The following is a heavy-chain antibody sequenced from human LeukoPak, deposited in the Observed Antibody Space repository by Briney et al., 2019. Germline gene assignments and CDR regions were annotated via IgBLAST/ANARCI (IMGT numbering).Heavy chain of an antibody. V-gene: IGHV3-23*01. CDR3: AKKQAIAAAGYLFDY. Sequence: GGSLRLSCAASGFTFSSYAMSWVRQAPGKGLEWVSAVSGGGGATYYADSVKGRFTISRGNAKNSLYLQMNSLRAEDTAVYYCAKKQAIAAAGYLFDYWGQGTLVTVSS. CDR1: GFTFSSYA. J-gene: IGHJ4*02. CDR2: VSGGGGAT. D-gene: IGHD6-13*01.